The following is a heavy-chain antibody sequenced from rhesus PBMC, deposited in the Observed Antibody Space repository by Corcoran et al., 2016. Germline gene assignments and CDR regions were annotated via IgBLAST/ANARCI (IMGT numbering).Heavy chain of an antibody. CDR3: ARMRYSGYSIFDY. J-gene: IGHJ4*01. CDR2: ISCRGGST. D-gene: IGHD5-24*01. CDR1: GGSISSNY. V-gene: IGHV4-173*01. Sequence: QVQLQESGPGLVKPSETLSLTCAVSGGSISSNYWSWIRQPPGKGLEWIGRISCRGGSTSYNPSLKSPVTISTDTSKNQFSLKLSSVTAADTAVYYCARMRYSGYSIFDYWGQGVLVTVSS.